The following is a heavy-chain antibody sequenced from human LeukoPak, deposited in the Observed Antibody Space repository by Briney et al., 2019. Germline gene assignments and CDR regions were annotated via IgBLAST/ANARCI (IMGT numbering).Heavy chain of an antibody. CDR3: AKELDGRVWFGELS. V-gene: IGHV3-23*01. CDR2: ISGSGGTT. CDR1: GFTVSSNY. Sequence: PRGSLRLSCAASGFTVSSNYMSWVRQAPGKGLEWVSTISGSGGTTYYAESVKGRCTISRDNSKNTLYLQMSSLRAEDTAFYYCAKELDGRVWFGELSGGQGTLVTVSS. D-gene: IGHD3-10*01. J-gene: IGHJ4*02.